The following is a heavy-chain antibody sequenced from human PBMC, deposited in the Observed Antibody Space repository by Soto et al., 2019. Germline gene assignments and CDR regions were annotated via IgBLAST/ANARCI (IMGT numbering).Heavy chain of an antibody. V-gene: IGHV2-26*01. CDR2: IFSNDEK. J-gene: IGHJ5*02. CDR1: GFLLSNARMG. D-gene: IGHD6-19*01. CDR3: ARMKPGLLGRIAVVYFRGYWFDP. Sequence: GPTLAIPTDPLTLTCTVPGFLLSNARMGVSWIRRPAVKPLELLAHIFSNDEKSYITSLKSSLTISKYTSKSQVVLTITNMDPVDTVKYYCARMKPGLLGRIAVVYFRGYWFDPWGQGTLVTVSS.